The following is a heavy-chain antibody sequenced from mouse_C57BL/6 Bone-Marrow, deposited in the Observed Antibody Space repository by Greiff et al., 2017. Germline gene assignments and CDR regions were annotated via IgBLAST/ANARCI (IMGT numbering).Heavy chain of an antibody. CDR3: ARHALRYYYAMDY. Sequence: EVQRVESGGDLVKPGGSLKLSCAASGFTFSSYGMSWVRQTPDKRLEWVATISSGGSYTYYPDSVKGRFTISRDNAKNTLVLQMSSLKSEDTARYYCARHALRYYYAMDYWGQGTSVTVSS. D-gene: IGHD1-1*01. CDR2: ISSGGSYT. CDR1: GFTFSSYG. J-gene: IGHJ4*01. V-gene: IGHV5-6*01.